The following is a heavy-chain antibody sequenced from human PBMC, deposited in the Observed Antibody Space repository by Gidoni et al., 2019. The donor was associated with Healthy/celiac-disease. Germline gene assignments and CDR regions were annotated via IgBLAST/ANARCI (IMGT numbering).Heavy chain of an antibody. J-gene: IGHJ4*02. D-gene: IGHD2-21*01. CDR2: IKSKTDGGTT. V-gene: IGHV3-15*01. CDR3: TTDRAGEVAFDY. Sequence: EVQLVESGGGWVKPGGSLRLSCAASGFTFSNAWMSWVRQAPGKGLEWVGRIKSKTDGGTTDYAAPVKGRFTISRDDSKNTLYLQMNSLKTEDTAVYYCTTDRAGEVAFDYWGQGTLVTVSS. CDR1: GFTFSNAW.